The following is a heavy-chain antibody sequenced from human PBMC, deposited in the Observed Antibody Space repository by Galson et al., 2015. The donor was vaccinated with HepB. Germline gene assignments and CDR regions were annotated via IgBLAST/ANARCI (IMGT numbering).Heavy chain of an antibody. D-gene: IGHD6-13*01. CDR2: ISYDGSNK. CDR3: ARDYSSSGRHYYYGMDV. V-gene: IGHV3-30*04. J-gene: IGHJ6*02. CDR1: GFTFSSYA. Sequence: SLRLSCAASGFTFSSYAMHWVRQAPGKGLEWVAVISYDGSNKYYADSVKGRFTISRDNSKNTLYLQMNSLRAEDTAVYYCARDYSSSGRHYYYGMDVWGQGTTVTVSS.